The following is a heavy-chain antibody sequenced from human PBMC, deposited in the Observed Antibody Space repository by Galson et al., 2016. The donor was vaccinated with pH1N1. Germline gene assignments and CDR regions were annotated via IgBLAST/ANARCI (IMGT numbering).Heavy chain of an antibody. CDR1: GFTFSSFG. CDR3: ARTLNYYDGRGSPDY. CDR2: IWHDGSNK. J-gene: IGHJ4*02. Sequence: SLRLSCAASGFTFSSFGMHWVRQAPGKGLEWVALIWHDGSNKYYADSVKGRFTISRDNSKNTLYRQMNSLRAEDTAVYYCARTLNYYDGRGSPDYWGQGTLVTVSS. V-gene: IGHV3-33*01. D-gene: IGHD3-22*01.